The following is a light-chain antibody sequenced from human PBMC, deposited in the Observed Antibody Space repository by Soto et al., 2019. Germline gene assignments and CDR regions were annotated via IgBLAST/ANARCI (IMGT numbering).Light chain of an antibody. CDR3: QQRSNWPLLT. V-gene: IGKV3-11*01. Sequence: VLTQSPATLSLSPGERATLSCRASQSVRSYLAWYRQKPGQAPRLLIYDASNRATGIPARFSGSGSGTDFTLTISSLGPEDFAVYYCQQRSNWPLLTFGGGTKVDIK. CDR1: QSVRSY. CDR2: DAS. J-gene: IGKJ4*01.